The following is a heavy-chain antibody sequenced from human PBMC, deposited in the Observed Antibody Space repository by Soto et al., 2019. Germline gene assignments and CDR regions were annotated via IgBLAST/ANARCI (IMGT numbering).Heavy chain of an antibody. V-gene: IGHV5-51*01. Sequence: GESLKISCKGSGYSFTSYWIGWVRQMPGKGLEWMGIIYPGDSDTRYSPSFQGQVTISADKSISTAYLQWSSLKASDTAMYYCARYSSGWYKDLNWFDPWGQGTLVTVSS. CDR3: ARYSSGWYKDLNWFDP. J-gene: IGHJ5*02. CDR2: IYPGDSDT. D-gene: IGHD6-19*01. CDR1: GYSFTSYW.